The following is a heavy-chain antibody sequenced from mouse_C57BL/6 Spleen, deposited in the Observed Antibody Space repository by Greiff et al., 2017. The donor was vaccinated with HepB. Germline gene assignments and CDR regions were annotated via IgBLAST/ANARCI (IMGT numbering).Heavy chain of an antibody. V-gene: IGHV5-17*01. CDR2: ISSGSSTI. J-gene: IGHJ2*01. Sequence: DVMLVESGGGLVQPGGSLKLSCAASGFTFSDYGMHWVRQAPEKGLEWVAYISSGSSTIYYADTVKGQFTISRDNAKNTLFLQMTSLRSEDTAMYYCASGGDDYYFDYWGQGTTLTVSS. CDR3: ASGGDDYYFDY. D-gene: IGHD2-4*01. CDR1: GFTFSDYG.